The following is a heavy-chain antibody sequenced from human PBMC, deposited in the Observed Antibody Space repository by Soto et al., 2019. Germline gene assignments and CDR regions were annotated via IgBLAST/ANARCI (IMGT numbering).Heavy chain of an antibody. D-gene: IGHD3-16*01. CDR3: AHIMITFGGVTALDAFDF. J-gene: IGHJ3*01. CDR2: IYWDNDK. CDR1: GFSLYTSRVG. V-gene: IGHV2-5*02. Sequence: GPTLVNPTQTLTLTCTFSGFSLYTSRVGVAWIRQPPGKALEWLAIIYWDNDKRYSPSLESRLAITEDTSKNQVVLTMTNLDPVDTATYYCAHIMITFGGVTALDAFDFWGQGTMVTVSS.